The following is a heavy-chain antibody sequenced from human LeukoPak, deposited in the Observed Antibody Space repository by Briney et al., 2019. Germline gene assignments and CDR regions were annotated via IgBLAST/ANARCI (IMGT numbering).Heavy chain of an antibody. D-gene: IGHD3-22*01. V-gene: IGHV1-69*05. CDR2: IIPIFGTA. CDR3: ARWNRSGYYDAFDI. Sequence: GALVKVSCKASGGTFSSYAISWVRQAPGQGLEWMGRIIPIFGTANYAQKFQGRVTITTDESTSTAYMELSSLRSEDTAVYYCARWNRSGYYDAFDIWGQGTMVTVSS. J-gene: IGHJ3*02. CDR1: GGTFSSYA.